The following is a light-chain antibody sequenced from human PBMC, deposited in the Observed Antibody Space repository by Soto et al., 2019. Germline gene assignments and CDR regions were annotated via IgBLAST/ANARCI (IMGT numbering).Light chain of an antibody. J-gene: IGLJ3*02. CDR1: RSNIGAGYD. Sequence: QSVLTKPPSVSGAPGQRVTISFTGSRSNIGAGYDVHWYQQLPGTAPKLLIYGNSNRPSGVPDRFSGSKSGTSASLAITGLQAEDEAEYYCQSYDSSRSGWVFGGGTKLTV. CDR2: GNS. CDR3: QSYDSSRSGWV. V-gene: IGLV1-40*01.